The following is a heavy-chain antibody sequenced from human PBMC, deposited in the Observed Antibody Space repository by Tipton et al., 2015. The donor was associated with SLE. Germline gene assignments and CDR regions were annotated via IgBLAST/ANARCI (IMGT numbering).Heavy chain of an antibody. CDR1: GGSIRSSTYY. J-gene: IGHJ4*02. V-gene: IGHV4-39*07. D-gene: IGHD3-10*01. CDR3: ARAVGDSSCFLGH. Sequence: LRLSCTVSGGSIRSSTYYWGWIRQPPGKGLEWIGSLDYSGSTYYNPSLKSRINISVDTSKNQFSLKLSSVTAADTAVYYCARAVGDSSCFLGHWGPGTLVTVSS. CDR2: LDYSGST.